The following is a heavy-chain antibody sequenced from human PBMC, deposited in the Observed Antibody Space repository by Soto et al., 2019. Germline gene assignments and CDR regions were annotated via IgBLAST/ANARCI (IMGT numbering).Heavy chain of an antibody. CDR3: ARGARDFDY. CDR2: IWYDGSNK. CDR1: GFTFDTYV. V-gene: IGHV3-33*01. J-gene: IGHJ4*02. Sequence: PGGSLRLSCAASGFTFDTYVMHWVRQAPGRGLEWVALIWYDGSNKYYGDSVKGRFTISRDNSKNTLYLQMNSLRAEGTAVYYCARGARDFDYWGQGTLVTVSS. D-gene: IGHD3-16*01.